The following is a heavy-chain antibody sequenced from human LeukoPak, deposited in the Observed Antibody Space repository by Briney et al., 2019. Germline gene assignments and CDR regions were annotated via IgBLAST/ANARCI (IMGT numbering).Heavy chain of an antibody. CDR3: ARGNNPISSLVY. CDR1: GGSISSGDYY. CDR2: IYTSGTT. Sequence: PSGTLSLTCTVSGGSISSGDYYWTWIRQPAGKGLEWIGRIYTSGTTHYNPSLKSRITISVDTSKNQFFLKLRSVTAADTAVYYCARGNNPISSLVYWGQGTLVTVSS. V-gene: IGHV4-61*02. D-gene: IGHD1/OR15-1a*01. J-gene: IGHJ4*02.